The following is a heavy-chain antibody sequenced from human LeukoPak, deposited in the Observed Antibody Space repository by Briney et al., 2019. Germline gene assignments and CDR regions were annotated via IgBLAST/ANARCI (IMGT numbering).Heavy chain of an antibody. CDR2: MNPNSGNT. J-gene: IGHJ5*02. Sequence: ASVKVSCKASGYTFTSYDINWVRQATGQGLEWMGWMNPNSGNTGYAQKFEGRVTITRNTSLSTAYMELSSLRADDTAVYYCAKDKFSVAVVADRLKWFDPWGQGTLVTVSS. V-gene: IGHV1-8*03. CDR3: AKDKFSVAVVADRLKWFDP. D-gene: IGHD2-15*01. CDR1: GYTFTSYD.